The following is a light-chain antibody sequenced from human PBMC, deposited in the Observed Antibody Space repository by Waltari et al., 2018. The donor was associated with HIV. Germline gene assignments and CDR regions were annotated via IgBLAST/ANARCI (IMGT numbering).Light chain of an antibody. V-gene: IGLV2-14*03. J-gene: IGLJ1*01. CDR1: SSDIGGYNY. CDR2: DVS. Sequence: QSALTQPASVSGSPGQSFTIPCTGTSSDIGGYNYVSWYQQPPGKAPKLMISDVSHRPSGVSNRFSGSKSGNTASLTISGLQAEDEADYYCSSYTSSSTLGVFGSGTKVTVL. CDR3: SSYTSSSTLGV.